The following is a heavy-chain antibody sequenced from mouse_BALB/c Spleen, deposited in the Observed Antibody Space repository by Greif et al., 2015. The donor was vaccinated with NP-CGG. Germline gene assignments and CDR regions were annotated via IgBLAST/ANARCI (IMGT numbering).Heavy chain of an antibody. V-gene: IGHV3-6*02. CDR3: ARCGNAYFGY. J-gene: IGHJ2*02. CDR2: ISYDGSN. D-gene: IGHD2-1*01. CDR1: GYSITSGYY. Sequence: EVKLMESGPGLVKPSQSLSLTCSVTGYSITSGYYWNWIRQFPGNKLAWMGYISYDGSNNYNPSLKNRISITRDTSKTQFLLKLNAVTSEDTSTYYCARCGNAYFGYWGQGTSHTVSS.